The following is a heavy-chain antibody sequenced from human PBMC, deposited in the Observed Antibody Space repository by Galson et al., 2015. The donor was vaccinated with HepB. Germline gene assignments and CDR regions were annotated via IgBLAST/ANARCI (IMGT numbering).Heavy chain of an antibody. Sequence: SVKVSCKASGYTFTSYAMHWVRQAPGQRLEWMGWINAGNGNTKYSQKFQGRVTITRDTSASTAYMELSSLRSEDTAVYYCATTSGSWGQGYYYYGMDVWGQGTTVTVSS. V-gene: IGHV1-3*01. CDR1: GYTFTSYA. D-gene: IGHD1-26*01. CDR2: INAGNGNT. J-gene: IGHJ6*02. CDR3: ATTSGSWGQGYYYYGMDV.